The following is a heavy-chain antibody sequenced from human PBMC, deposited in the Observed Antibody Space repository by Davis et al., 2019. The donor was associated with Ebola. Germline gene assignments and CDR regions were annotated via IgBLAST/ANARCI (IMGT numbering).Heavy chain of an antibody. J-gene: IGHJ6*03. CDR1: GGSFSGYY. V-gene: IGHV4-34*01. CDR2: INHSGST. CDR3: ARFVGYYYYYMDV. Sequence: PGGSLRLSCAVYGGSFSGYYWSWIRQPPGKGLEWIGEINHSGSTNYNPSLKSRVTISVDTSKSQFSLKLSSVTAADTAVYYCARFVGYYYYYMDVWGKGTTVTVSS. D-gene: IGHD3-10*01.